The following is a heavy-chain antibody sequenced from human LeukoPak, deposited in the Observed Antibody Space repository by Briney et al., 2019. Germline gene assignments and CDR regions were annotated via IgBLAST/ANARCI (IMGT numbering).Heavy chain of an antibody. D-gene: IGHD3-22*01. CDR2: IYYSGSK. CDR3: ASSYFYDGNRYFDY. CDR1: GGALTSFY. J-gene: IGHJ4*02. V-gene: IGHV4-59*08. Sequence: ADPLSLPCNLSGGALTSFYGMCIRQSPGKGLEWIGYIYYSGSKISNVSLKSRLPIPLDTPKKQFSLKLSCVTAADTAIYYCASSYFYDGNRYFDYWGQGALVTVSS.